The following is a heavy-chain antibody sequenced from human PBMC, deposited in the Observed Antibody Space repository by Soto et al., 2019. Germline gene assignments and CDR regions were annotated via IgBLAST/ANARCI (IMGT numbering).Heavy chain of an antibody. CDR1: GFTFSTYA. V-gene: IGHV3-23*01. CDR2: ITGSGDST. D-gene: IGHD3-22*01. Sequence: EVQLLESGGGLVQPGGSLRLSCAASGFTFSTYAMIWVRQVPGKGLEWVSSITGSGDSTYYADSVKGRFTISRDNSKNTLYMQMNSLRVDDTAVYYCVKGSSVFRPYYFDYWGQGTLVTVSS. J-gene: IGHJ4*02. CDR3: VKGSSVFRPYYFDY.